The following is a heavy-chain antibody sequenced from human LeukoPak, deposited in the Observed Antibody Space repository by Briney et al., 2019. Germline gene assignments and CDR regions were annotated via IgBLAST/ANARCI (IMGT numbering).Heavy chain of an antibody. J-gene: IGHJ5*02. CDR1: GGTFSSYA. V-gene: IGHV1-69*04. CDR2: IIPILGIA. Sequence: SVKVSCKASGGTFSSYAISWVRQAPGQGLEWMGRIIPILGIANYAQKFQGRVTITADKSTSTAYMELSSLRSEDTAVYYCARGEDDYGDYRWFDPWGQGTLVTVSS. D-gene: IGHD4-17*01. CDR3: ARGEDDYGDYRWFDP.